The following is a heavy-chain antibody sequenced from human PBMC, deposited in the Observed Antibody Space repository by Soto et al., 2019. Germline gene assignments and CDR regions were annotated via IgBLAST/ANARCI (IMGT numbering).Heavy chain of an antibody. J-gene: IGHJ6*02. CDR3: ARDMVGAPISYGLDV. CDR2: IYYSGPT. D-gene: IGHD1-26*01. Sequence: TSETLSLTCAVSGGSISSGTYYWSWIRQHPGKGLEWIGYIYYSGPTDYNPSLKSRVYMSVDTSKNQFSLELSSVTAAETAFYYWARDMVGAPISYGLDVWGQGTTFTVSS. CDR1: GGSISSGTYY. V-gene: IGHV4-31*11.